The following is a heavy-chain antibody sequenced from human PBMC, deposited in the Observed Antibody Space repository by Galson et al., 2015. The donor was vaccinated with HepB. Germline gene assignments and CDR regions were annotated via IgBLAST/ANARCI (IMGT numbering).Heavy chain of an antibody. CDR1: GDSVSSNSAA. J-gene: IGHJ6*02. CDR3: ARERLLGGIVVVVAASRLEVGNGMDV. V-gene: IGHV6-1*01. Sequence: CAISGDSVSSNSAAWNWIRQSPSRGLEWLGRTYYRSKWYNDYAVSVKSRITINPDTSKNQFSLQLNSVTPEDTAVYYCARERLLGGIVVVVAASRLEVGNGMDVWGQGTTVTISS. CDR2: TYYRSKWYN. D-gene: IGHD2-15*01.